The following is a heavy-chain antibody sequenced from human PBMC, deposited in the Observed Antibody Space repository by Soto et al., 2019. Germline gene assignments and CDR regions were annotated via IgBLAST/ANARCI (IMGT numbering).Heavy chain of an antibody. CDR1: GYTFTGYY. V-gene: IGHV1-46*03. D-gene: IGHD4-4*01. CDR3: AMSTRSNYVDY. J-gene: IGHJ4*02. CDR2: INPSGGST. Sequence: ASVKVSCKASGYTFTGYYMHWVRQAPGQGLEWMGIINPSGGSTSYAQKFQGRVTMTRDTSTSTVYMELSSLRSEDTAVYYCAMSTRSNYVDYWVQGTLVTVSS.